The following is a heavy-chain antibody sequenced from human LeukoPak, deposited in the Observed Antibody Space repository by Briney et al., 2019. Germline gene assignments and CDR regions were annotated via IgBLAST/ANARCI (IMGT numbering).Heavy chain of an antibody. Sequence: ASVKVSCKASGYTFTAYYIHWVRQAPGQGLEWMGWINPKSGGTEYAQRFQARVTMTRDTSISTAYLEVSSLRSDDTAVYYCVLRARGAAATKSFDFWGQGTLVTVSS. J-gene: IGHJ4*02. CDR3: VLRARGAAATKSFDF. CDR2: INPKSGGT. CDR1: GYTFTAYY. V-gene: IGHV1-2*02. D-gene: IGHD5-24*01.